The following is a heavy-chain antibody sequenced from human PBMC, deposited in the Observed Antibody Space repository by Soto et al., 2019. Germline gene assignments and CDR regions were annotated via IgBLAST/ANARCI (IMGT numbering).Heavy chain of an antibody. Sequence: PGGSLRLSCAGSGFTFSNYAMSWVRQAPGKGPEWVSAVSGSGTRTNYADSVKGRFTISRDNSKSTLYLQMNSLRAEDTAIYYCAKDLNSYYYDSSGSPLGYWGQGTLVTVSS. J-gene: IGHJ4*02. V-gene: IGHV3-23*01. CDR2: VSGSGTRT. CDR1: GFTFSNYA. D-gene: IGHD3-22*01. CDR3: AKDLNSYYYDSSGSPLGY.